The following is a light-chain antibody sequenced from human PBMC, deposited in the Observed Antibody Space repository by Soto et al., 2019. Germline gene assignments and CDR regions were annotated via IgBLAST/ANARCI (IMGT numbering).Light chain of an antibody. V-gene: IGKV3-15*01. CDR3: QQYHFWPPLT. CDR1: QSVNSN. Sequence: EIVMTQSPATLSVSPGERATLSCRASQSVNSNLAWYRQKPGQAPRLLISDASTRATGVPARFSGSGSGTELTLTISSRQSEDSGIYYCQQYHFWPPLTFGGGTKVEIK. J-gene: IGKJ4*01. CDR2: DAS.